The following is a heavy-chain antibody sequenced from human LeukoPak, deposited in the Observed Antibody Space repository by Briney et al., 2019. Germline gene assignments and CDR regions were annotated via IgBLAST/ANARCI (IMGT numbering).Heavy chain of an antibody. CDR1: GYTFTGYY. V-gene: IGHV1-2*02. D-gene: IGHD6-13*01. CDR3: AMIIAAVY. CDR2: INPNTGGT. Sequence: ASVKVSCKASGYTFTGYYMHWVRQAPGQGLEYMGWINPNTGGTNYAQKFQGRVTMTRDTSISAAYMELSRLRSDDTAVYYCAMIIAAVYWGQGTLVTVSS. J-gene: IGHJ4*02.